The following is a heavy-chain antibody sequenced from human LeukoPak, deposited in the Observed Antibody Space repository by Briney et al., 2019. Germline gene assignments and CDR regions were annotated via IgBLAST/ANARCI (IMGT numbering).Heavy chain of an antibody. Sequence: GGSLRLSCAASGFTFSSYSMNWVRQAPGKGLEWVAYISSTSATIYYADSLQGRFTISRDNAKNSLYLQMNSLRAEDTAVYFCARRAMATDYYYYYMDAWGTGTTVTVSS. CDR1: GFTFSSYS. D-gene: IGHD5-24*01. J-gene: IGHJ6*03. CDR3: ARRAMATDYYYYYMDA. V-gene: IGHV3-48*04. CDR2: ISSTSATI.